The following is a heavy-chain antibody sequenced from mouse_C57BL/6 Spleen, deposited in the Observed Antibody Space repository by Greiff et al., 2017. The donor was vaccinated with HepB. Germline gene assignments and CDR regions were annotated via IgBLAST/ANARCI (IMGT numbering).Heavy chain of an antibody. J-gene: IGHJ2*01. V-gene: IGHV1-53*01. CDR2: INPSNGGT. CDR3: ARSGLYYYGFDY. D-gene: IGHD1-1*01. CDR1: GYTFTSYW. Sequence: VQLQQPGTELVKPGASVKLSCKASGYTFTSYWMHWVKQRPGQGLEWIGNINPSNGGTNYNEKFKSKATLTVDKSSSTAYMQLSSLTSEDSAVYYGARSGLYYYGFDYWGQGTTLTVSS.